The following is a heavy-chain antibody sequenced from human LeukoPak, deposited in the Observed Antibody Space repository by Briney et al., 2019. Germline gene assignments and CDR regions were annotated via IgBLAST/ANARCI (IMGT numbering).Heavy chain of an antibody. Sequence: GGSLRLSCAASGFTFDDYAMLWVRQAPGKGLEWVSGISWNSGSIGYADSVKGRFTISRDNAKNSLYLQMNSLRAEDTALYYCAGYRQPDDAFDIWGQGTMVTVSS. D-gene: IGHD5-18*01. CDR2: ISWNSGSI. CDR1: GFTFDDYA. J-gene: IGHJ3*02. CDR3: AGYRQPDDAFDI. V-gene: IGHV3-9*01.